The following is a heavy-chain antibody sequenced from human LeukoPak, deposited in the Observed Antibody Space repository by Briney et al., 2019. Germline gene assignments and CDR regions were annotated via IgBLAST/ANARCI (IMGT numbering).Heavy chain of an antibody. CDR3: AKSHDSSGSDY. J-gene: IGHJ4*02. CDR1: GGSINGYY. CDR2: ISGSGGST. D-gene: IGHD3-22*01. Sequence: PSETLSLTCTVSGGSINGYYWSWVRQAPGKGLEWVSAISGSGGSTYYADSVKGRFTISRDNSKNTLYMQMNSLRAEDTAVYYCAKSHDSSGSDYWGQGTLVTVSS. V-gene: IGHV3-23*01.